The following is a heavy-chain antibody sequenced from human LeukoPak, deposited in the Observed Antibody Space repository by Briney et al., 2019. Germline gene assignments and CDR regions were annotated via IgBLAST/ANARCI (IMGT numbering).Heavy chain of an antibody. CDR2: ISGNGRDT. V-gene: IGHV3-23*01. CDR1: GFTFSSFA. D-gene: IGHD5-24*01. Sequence: GGSLRLSCEGSGFTFSSFAMNWVRQAPGKGPEWVASISGNGRDTYYADSVKGRFTISRDSPDNTLYLQMNGLRTDDTAVYYCTKDLEIATIGGYFDSWGQGTLVTVSS. J-gene: IGHJ4*03. CDR3: TKDLEIATIGGYFDS.